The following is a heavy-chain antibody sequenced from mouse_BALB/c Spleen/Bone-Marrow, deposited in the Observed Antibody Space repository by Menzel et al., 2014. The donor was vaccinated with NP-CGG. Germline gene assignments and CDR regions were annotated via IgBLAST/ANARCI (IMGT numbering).Heavy chain of an antibody. V-gene: IGHV1-69*02. CDR2: IYPSDSYT. CDR3: TRPGYFYGSGPYAMDY. Sequence: QVQLKDSGAELVRPGASVKLSCKASGYTFTSYWINWVKQRPGQGLEWIGNIYPSDSYTNYNQKFKDKATLTVDKSSSTAYMQLSSPTSEDSAVYYCTRPGYFYGSGPYAMDYWGQGTSVTVSS. D-gene: IGHD1-1*01. CDR1: GYTFTSYW. J-gene: IGHJ4*01.